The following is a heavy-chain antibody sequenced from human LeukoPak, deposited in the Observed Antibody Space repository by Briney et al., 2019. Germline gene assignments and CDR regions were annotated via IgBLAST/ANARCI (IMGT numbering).Heavy chain of an antibody. J-gene: IGHJ3*02. CDR2: IYHSGST. Sequence: PSETLSLTCAVSGGSISSGGYSWSWIRQPPGKGLEWIGYIYHSGSTYYNPSLKSRVTISVDRSKNQFSLKLSSVTAADTAVYYCARGLTWFGELNAFDIWGQGTMVTVSS. CDR3: ARGLTWFGELNAFDI. D-gene: IGHD3-10*01. V-gene: IGHV4-30-2*01. CDR1: GGSISSGGYS.